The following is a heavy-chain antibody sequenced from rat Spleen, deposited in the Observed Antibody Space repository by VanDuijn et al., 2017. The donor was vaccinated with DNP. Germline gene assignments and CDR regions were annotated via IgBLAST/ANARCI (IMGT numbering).Heavy chain of an antibody. CDR2: ISYEGSST. Sequence: EVQLVESGGGLVQPGRSLKLSCAASGFIFSDYNMAWVRQAPKKGLEWVATISYEGSSTYYRESVKGRFTISRDHAKSTLYLQMDSLRSEETATYYCAKAGGYSPWYFDYWGQGVMVTVSS. J-gene: IGHJ2*01. CDR3: AKAGGYSPWYFDY. V-gene: IGHV5-7*01. D-gene: IGHD1-11*01. CDR1: GFIFSDYN.